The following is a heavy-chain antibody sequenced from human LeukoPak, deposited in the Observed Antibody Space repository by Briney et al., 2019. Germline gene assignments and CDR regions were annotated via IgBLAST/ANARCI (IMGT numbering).Heavy chain of an antibody. J-gene: IGHJ5*02. CDR1: GGSISSYY. Sequence: SETLSLTCTVSGGSISSYYWSWIRQPPGKGLEWIGYIYYSGSTNYNPPLKSRVTISVDTSKNQFSLKLSSVTAADTAVYYCARLGPRYCSSTSCPNWFDPWGQGTLVTVSS. D-gene: IGHD2-2*01. V-gene: IGHV4-59*12. CDR3: ARLGPRYCSSTSCPNWFDP. CDR2: IYYSGST.